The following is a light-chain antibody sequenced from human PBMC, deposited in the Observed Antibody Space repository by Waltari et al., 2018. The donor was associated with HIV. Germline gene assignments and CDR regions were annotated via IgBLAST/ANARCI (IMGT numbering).Light chain of an antibody. CDR2: GAS. CDR1: QSVSSN. CDR3: HQYNDWPFT. Sequence: EVVMTQSPATLSVSPGERATLSCRASQSVSSNLAWYQQKPGQAPMLLIYGASTRATCIPARFSGSWSGTEFTLTISSLQSEDFAVYSCHQYNDWPFTSGPGTKVDMK. V-gene: IGKV3-15*01. J-gene: IGKJ3*01.